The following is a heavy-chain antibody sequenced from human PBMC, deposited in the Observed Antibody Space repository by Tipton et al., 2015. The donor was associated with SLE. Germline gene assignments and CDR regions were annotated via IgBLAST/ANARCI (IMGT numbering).Heavy chain of an antibody. CDR1: SGSFSGYF. V-gene: IGHV4-59*04. D-gene: IGHD5-24*01. CDR2: IYYTGST. J-gene: IGHJ2*01. CDR3: ARHWGKDGYNYWYFDL. Sequence: TLSLTCDVYSGSFSGYFGTWVRQPPGKGLEWIGSIYYTGSTHYNPSLKSRVTMSVDTSKNQFSLKLSSVTAADTAVFYCARHWGKDGYNYWYFDLWGRGTLVTVSS.